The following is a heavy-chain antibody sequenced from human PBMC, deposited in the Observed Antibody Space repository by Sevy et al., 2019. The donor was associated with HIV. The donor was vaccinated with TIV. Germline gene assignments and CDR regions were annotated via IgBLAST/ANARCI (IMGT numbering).Heavy chain of an antibody. J-gene: IGHJ4*02. Sequence: GSLRLSCAASGFAYYDDSMSWIRQAPGKGLEWVATLSFGCGKTNYADSVKGRFTISRDNSKNSFYLQMDNLRVEDTALYYCAREGCTRPHDYWGQGTRVTVSS. CDR3: AREGCTRPHDY. CDR2: LSFGCGKT. D-gene: IGHD2-8*01. CDR1: GFAYYDDS. V-gene: IGHV3-23*01.